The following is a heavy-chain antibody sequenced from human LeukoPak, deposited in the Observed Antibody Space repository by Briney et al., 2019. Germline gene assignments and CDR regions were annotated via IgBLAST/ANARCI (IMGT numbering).Heavy chain of an antibody. CDR1: GGTFSSYA. V-gene: IGHV1-69*05. CDR2: IIPILGTA. Sequence: GASVKVSCKASGGTFSSYAISWVRQAPGQGLEWVGGIIPILGTANYAQKFQGRVTITTDESTSTAYMELSSLRSEDTAVYYCARDNMLGIAAQGWFDPWGQGTLVTVSS. J-gene: IGHJ5*02. D-gene: IGHD6-13*01. CDR3: ARDNMLGIAAQGWFDP.